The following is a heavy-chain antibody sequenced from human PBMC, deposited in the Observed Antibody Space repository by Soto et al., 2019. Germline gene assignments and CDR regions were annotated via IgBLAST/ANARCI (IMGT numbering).Heavy chain of an antibody. CDR3: AGGLAGDAFDI. CDR1: GYTFTGYY. V-gene: IGHV1-2*02. Sequence: ASVKVSCKASGYTFTGYYMHWVRQAPGQGLEWMGWINPNSGGTNYAQKFQGRVTMTRDTYISTGYMELSRLRSDDTAVYYWAGGLAGDAFDIWGQGTMVTVSS. CDR2: INPNSGGT. D-gene: IGHD3-10*01. J-gene: IGHJ3*02.